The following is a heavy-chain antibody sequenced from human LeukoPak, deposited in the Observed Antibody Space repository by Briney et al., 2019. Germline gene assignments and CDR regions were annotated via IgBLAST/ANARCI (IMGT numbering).Heavy chain of an antibody. CDR2: INPSGGST. CDR1: GYTFTSYY. J-gene: IGHJ4*02. V-gene: IGHV1-46*01. D-gene: IGHD1-1*01. CDR3: ATRNWNGGSFDY. Sequence: ASVKVSCKASGYTFTSYYMHWVRQAPGQGLEWMGIINPSGGSTSYAQKFQGRVTKTRDTSTSTVYMELSSLRSEDTAVYYCATRNWNGGSFDYWGQGTLVTVSS.